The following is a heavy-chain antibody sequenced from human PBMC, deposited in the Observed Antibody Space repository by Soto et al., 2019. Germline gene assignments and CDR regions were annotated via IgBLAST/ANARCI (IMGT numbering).Heavy chain of an antibody. J-gene: IGHJ3*02. Sequence: QVQLVQSGAEAKKPGASVKVSCKASGYTFTSYYIHWVRQAPGQGLEWMVIINPSGGSTTHAQKFQGRVTMTRDTSTSTVYMELSSLRSEDTAVYYCTRAPSYGAFDIWGQGTMVTVSS. CDR1: GYTFTSYY. CDR2: INPSGGST. CDR3: TRAPSYGAFDI. D-gene: IGHD3-16*01. V-gene: IGHV1-46*03.